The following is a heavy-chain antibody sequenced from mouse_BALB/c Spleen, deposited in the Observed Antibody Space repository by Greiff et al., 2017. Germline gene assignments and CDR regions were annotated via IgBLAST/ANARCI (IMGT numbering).Heavy chain of an antibody. CDR1: GYTFTSYW. CDR3: SRGWGNFYAMDY. V-gene: IGHV1-55*01. CDR2: IYPGRGIT. D-gene: IGHD2-1*01. J-gene: IGHJ4*01. Sequence: QVQLQHPGAELVKPGASVKMSCKASGYTFTSYWINWVKQRPGQGLEWIGDIYPGRGITNYNEKFKSKATLTLDTSTSTAYMQLSSLPSDDSAVYYGSRGWGNFYAMDYWGQGTSVTVSS.